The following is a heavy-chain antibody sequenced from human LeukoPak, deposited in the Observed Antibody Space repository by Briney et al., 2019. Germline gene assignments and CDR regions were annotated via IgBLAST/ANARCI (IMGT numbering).Heavy chain of an antibody. D-gene: IGHD6-13*01. V-gene: IGHV3-30*03. CDR2: ISYDGSYE. J-gene: IGHJ4*02. CDR3: ARAGMYISTRHPVY. CDR1: AFTFSSYG. Sequence: GRSLRLSCGASAFTFSSYGMHWVRQAPGKGLEWVAAISYDGSYEYYADSVKGRFTISRHNSKNTLYLQMNSLRAEDTAVYYCARAGMYISTRHPVYWGQGTLVTVSS.